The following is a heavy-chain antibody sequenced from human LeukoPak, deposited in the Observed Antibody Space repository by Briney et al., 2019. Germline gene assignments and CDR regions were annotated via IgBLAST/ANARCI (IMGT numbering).Heavy chain of an antibody. J-gene: IGHJ3*02. CDR1: GGSISSSSYY. D-gene: IGHD5-24*01. V-gene: IGHV4-61*05. Sequence: SETLSLTCTVSGGSISSSSYYWGWIRQPPGKGLEWIGYIYTSGSTNYNPSLKSRVTISVDTSKNQFSLKLSSVTAADTAVYYCASCRDGYNDAFDIWGQGTMVTVSS. CDR2: IYTSGST. CDR3: ASCRDGYNDAFDI.